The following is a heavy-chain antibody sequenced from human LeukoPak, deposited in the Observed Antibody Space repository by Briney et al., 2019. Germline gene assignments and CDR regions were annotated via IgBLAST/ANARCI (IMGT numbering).Heavy chain of an antibody. CDR3: ARDLFSLPHKYFDS. J-gene: IGHJ4*02. CDR2: IRYDGSQK. CDR1: GFSFSNYG. Sequence: GGSLRLSCAASGFSFSNYGMHWVRQAPGKGLEWVAYIRYDGSQKYCGDSVKGRFTISRDNSKNTVYLQMNSLRDEDTAVYYCARDLFSLPHKYFDSWGQGTLVTVSS. D-gene: IGHD3-16*01. V-gene: IGHV3-30*02.